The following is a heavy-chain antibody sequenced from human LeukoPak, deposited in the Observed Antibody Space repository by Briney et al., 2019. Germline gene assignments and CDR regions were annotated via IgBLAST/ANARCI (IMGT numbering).Heavy chain of an antibody. CDR1: GFTFDDYA. Sequence: GRSLRLSCAASGFTFDDYAMHWVRQAPGKGLEWVSGISWNSGSIGYADSVKGRFTISRDNSKNTLYLQMNSLKAEDTAKYYCAKYSQLLSGYYFDFWGQGTLVTVSS. D-gene: IGHD2-2*01. V-gene: IGHV3-9*01. J-gene: IGHJ4*02. CDR2: ISWNSGSI. CDR3: AKYSQLLSGYYFDF.